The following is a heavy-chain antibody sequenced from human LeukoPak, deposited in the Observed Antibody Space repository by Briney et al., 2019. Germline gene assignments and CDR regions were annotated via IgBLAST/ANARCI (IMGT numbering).Heavy chain of an antibody. CDR3: GRSENYYYDRSGPDY. Sequence: AGGSLRLSCAASGVTVSSHYMTWVRQAPGKGPEWVSVIYGGDTTYYADSVKGRFTISRDCSKNTLYLQMSNLRVEDTAVYYCGRSENYYYDRSGPDYWGQGTLVTVSS. J-gene: IGHJ4*02. D-gene: IGHD3-22*01. CDR2: IYGGDTT. V-gene: IGHV3-53*01. CDR1: GVTVSSHY.